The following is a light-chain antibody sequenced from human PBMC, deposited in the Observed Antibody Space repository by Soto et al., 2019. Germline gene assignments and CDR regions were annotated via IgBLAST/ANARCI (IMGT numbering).Light chain of an antibody. Sequence: DIQMTQSPSYLTASVGDRVTITCRASQSIVTYLNWYLQKPGKAPKLLXYAASNLQSGVPSRFSGSGSGTDFTLTISSLQPEDFSTYFGQQSYSTPPWTFGQGTKVDIK. CDR3: QQSYSTPPWT. CDR1: QSIVTY. J-gene: IGKJ1*01. V-gene: IGKV1-39*01. CDR2: AAS.